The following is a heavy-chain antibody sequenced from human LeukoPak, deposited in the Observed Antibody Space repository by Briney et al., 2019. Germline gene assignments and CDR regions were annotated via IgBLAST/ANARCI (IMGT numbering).Heavy chain of an antibody. J-gene: IGHJ5*02. CDR2: ISAYNGNT. CDR1: GYTFTSYG. V-gene: IGHV1-18*01. Sequence: ASVKVSCKASGYTFTSYGISWVRQAPGQGLEWMGWISAYNGNTNYAQKLQGRVTMTTDTSTNTAYMELRSLRSDDTAVYYCARGGDIVVVPAAMSPLGTWGQGTLVTVSS. D-gene: IGHD2-2*01. CDR3: ARGGDIVVVPAAMSPLGT.